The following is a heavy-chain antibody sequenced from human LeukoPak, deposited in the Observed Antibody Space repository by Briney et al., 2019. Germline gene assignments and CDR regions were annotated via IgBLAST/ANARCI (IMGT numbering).Heavy chain of an antibody. D-gene: IGHD5-18*01. CDR1: GGSISSSSYY. Sequence: SETLSLTCTVSGGSISSSSYYWGWIRQPRGKGLEWIGSIYYSGSTYYNPSLKSRVTISVDTSKNQFSLKLSSVTAADTAVYYCAREAVRGYSYGPNWFDPWGQGTLVTVSS. CDR3: AREAVRGYSYGPNWFDP. CDR2: IYYSGST. V-gene: IGHV4-39*07. J-gene: IGHJ5*02.